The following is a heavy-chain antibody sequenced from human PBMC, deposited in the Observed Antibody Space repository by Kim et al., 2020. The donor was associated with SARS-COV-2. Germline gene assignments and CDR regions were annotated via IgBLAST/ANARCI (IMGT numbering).Heavy chain of an antibody. Sequence: ASVKVSCKASGYTFTSYAMHWVRQAPGQRLEWMGWINAGNGNTKYSQKFQGRVTITRDTSASTAYMELSSLRSEDTAVYYCARGGGGFAAQESDYWGQGTLVTVSS. J-gene: IGHJ4*02. V-gene: IGHV1-3*01. CDR3: ARGGGGFAAQESDY. D-gene: IGHD3-10*01. CDR2: INAGNGNT. CDR1: GYTFTSYA.